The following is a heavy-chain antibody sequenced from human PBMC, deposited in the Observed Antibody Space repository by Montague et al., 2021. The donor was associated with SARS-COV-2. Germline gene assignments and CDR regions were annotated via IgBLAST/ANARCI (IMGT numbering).Heavy chain of an antibody. CDR2: IYHSGTT. D-gene: IGHD3-10*01. CDR3: ARGARQGYGFRLGSFDS. CDR1: GFSIGSGDY. J-gene: IGHJ4*02. Sequence: SETLSLTCTVSGFSIGSGDYWGWIRQPPGKGLEWIGSIYHSGTTYYNPSLQSRLTMSIGTSKNQFSLKLSSVTAADTAVYYCARGARQGYGFRLGSFDSWGQGTLVTVSS. V-gene: IGHV4-38-2*02.